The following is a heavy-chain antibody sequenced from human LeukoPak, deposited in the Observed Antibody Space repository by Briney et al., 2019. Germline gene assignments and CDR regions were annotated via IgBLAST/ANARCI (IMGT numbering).Heavy chain of an antibody. CDR3: ARSRFYCTNGVCYRGREIDY. D-gene: IGHD2-8*01. J-gene: IGHJ4*02. V-gene: IGHV4-30-4*08. Sequence: SETLSLTCTVSGGSISSGDYYWSWIRSPPGKGLEWIGYIYYSGSTYYNPSLKSRVTISVDTSKNQFSLKLSSVTAADTAVYYRARSRFYCTNGVCYRGREIDYWGQGTLVTVSS. CDR2: IYYSGST. CDR1: GGSISSGDYY.